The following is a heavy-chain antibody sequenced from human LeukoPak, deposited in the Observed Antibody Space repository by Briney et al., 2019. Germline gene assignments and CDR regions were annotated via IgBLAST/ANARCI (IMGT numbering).Heavy chain of an antibody. CDR1: GLVFSSFA. CDR2: IWYDGSSK. Sequence: GGSLRLSCAASGLVFSSFAMNWVRQAPGKGLEWVALIWYDGSSKHYADSVRGRFTISRDNSKNTLYLQMNSLRAEDTAVYYCARDFELSHWGQGTLVTVSS. CDR3: ARDFELSH. J-gene: IGHJ4*02. V-gene: IGHV3-33*08. D-gene: IGHD3-16*02.